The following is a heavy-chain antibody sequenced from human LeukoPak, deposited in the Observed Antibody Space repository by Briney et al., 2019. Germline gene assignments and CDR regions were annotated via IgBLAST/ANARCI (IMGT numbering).Heavy chain of an antibody. D-gene: IGHD3-22*01. CDR2: ISYDGSKK. J-gene: IGHJ4*02. CDR1: GFTFSTYA. Sequence: PGGSLRLSCVASGFTFSTYAMHWVRQAPGKGLEWVTVISYDGSKKYYADSVKGRFTISRDYSKNTLYLQVDSLRPEDTAVYYCAKPYDSSLYTNLDYWGQGTLVTVSS. V-gene: IGHV3-30-3*02. CDR3: AKPYDSSLYTNLDY.